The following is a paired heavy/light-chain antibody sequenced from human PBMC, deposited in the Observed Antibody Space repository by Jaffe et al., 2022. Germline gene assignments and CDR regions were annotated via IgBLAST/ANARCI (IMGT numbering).Heavy chain of an antibody. V-gene: IGHV3-21*01. D-gene: IGHD1-20*01. CDR1: GFIFSDYN. J-gene: IGHJ4*02. CDR3: ARDRPGLIGTRGYLDS. CDR2: IGGSGNYI. Sequence: EVQLVESGGGLVKPGGSLRLSCAASGFIFSDYNMNWVRQAPGKGLEWVSSIGGSGNYIFYADSVRGRFTISRDNAKNSLYLQMNSLGAGDTAVYYCARDRPGLIGTRGYLDSWGQGTLVTVSS.
Light chain of an antibody. CDR3: QKYNSAPPT. Sequence: DIQMTQSPSSLSASEGDRVTITCRASHGISNYLAWYQQKPGKVPKLLIYGASTLQSGVPSRFSGSGSGTDFILTIDSLQPEDVATYYCQKYNSAPPTFGHGTKVEI. CDR1: HGISNY. J-gene: IGKJ1*01. V-gene: IGKV1-27*01. CDR2: GAS.